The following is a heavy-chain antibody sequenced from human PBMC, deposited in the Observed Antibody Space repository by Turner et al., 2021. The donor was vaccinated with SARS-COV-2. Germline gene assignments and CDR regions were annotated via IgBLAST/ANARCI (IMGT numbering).Heavy chain of an antibody. CDR3: ASGDYDHSYYGMDV. D-gene: IGHD4-17*01. CDR2: ISSSGSTI. Sequence: EVQLVESGGGLVQPGGSLRLACAAFGFTFSNYEMNWVRQAPGKGLEWVSYISSSGSTIYDADSVKGRFTISRDNAKNSLYLQMNSRRAEDTAVYYCASGDYDHSYYGMDVWGQGTTVTVSS. CDR1: GFTFSNYE. V-gene: IGHV3-48*03. J-gene: IGHJ6*02.